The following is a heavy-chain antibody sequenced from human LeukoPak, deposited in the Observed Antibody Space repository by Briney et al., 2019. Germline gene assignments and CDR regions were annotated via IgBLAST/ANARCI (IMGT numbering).Heavy chain of an antibody. CDR2: ISGSGGRT. D-gene: IGHD6-13*01. J-gene: IGHJ4*02. Sequence: PGGSLRLSCAASGFTLSSYAMAWVRQAPGKGLEWVSGISGSGGRTYYADSVKGRFTISRDNSKNTLYLQMNSLRAEDTAVYYCAKARSSSTSQSDYWGRGTLVTVSS. CDR3: AKARSSSTSQSDY. CDR1: GFTLSSYA. V-gene: IGHV3-23*01.